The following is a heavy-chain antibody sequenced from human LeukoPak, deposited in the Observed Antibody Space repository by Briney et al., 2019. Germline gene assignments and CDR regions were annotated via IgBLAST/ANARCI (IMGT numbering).Heavy chain of an antibody. CDR1: GGSFSGYY. V-gene: IGHV4-34*01. CDR2: INHSGST. Sequence: PSETLSLTCAVYGGSFSGYYWSWIRQPPGKGLEWIGEINHSGSTNYNPSLKSRVTISVDTSKNQFSLKLSSVTAADTAVYYCARGVAYGDYADDAFDIWGQGTMVTVSS. CDR3: ARGVAYGDYADDAFDI. D-gene: IGHD4-17*01. J-gene: IGHJ3*02.